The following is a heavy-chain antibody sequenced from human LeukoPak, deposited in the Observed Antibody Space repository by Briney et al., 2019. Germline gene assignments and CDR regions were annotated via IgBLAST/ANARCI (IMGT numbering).Heavy chain of an antibody. V-gene: IGHV4-38-2*01. J-gene: IGHJ4*02. CDR1: DYSIRSGKY. D-gene: IGHD3-22*01. CDR3: ARNDSSGYFDY. Sequence: SETLSLTCAVSDYSIRSGKYWGWIRQPPGKGLEWIGSVYQSGSTHYSPSLKSRVTISVDTSKNQFSLKLRSVTAADTAVYYCARNDSSGYFDYWGQGTLVTVSS. CDR2: VYQSGST.